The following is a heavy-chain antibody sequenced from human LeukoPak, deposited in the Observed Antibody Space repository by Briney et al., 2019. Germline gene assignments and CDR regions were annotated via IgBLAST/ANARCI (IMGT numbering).Heavy chain of an antibody. CDR2: INARGDT. CDR1: GWSFNDYY. CDR3: ARGQVPAARGYNWFDP. J-gene: IGHJ5*02. Sequence: SETLSLTCAVSGWSFNDYYWNWIRQPPGKSLEWIGEINARGDTNYNPSLKSRVTISVDTSKKQFSLRLTSMIAADTALYCCARGQVPAARGYNWFDPWGQGTLVTVSS. V-gene: IGHV4-34*01. D-gene: IGHD2-2*01.